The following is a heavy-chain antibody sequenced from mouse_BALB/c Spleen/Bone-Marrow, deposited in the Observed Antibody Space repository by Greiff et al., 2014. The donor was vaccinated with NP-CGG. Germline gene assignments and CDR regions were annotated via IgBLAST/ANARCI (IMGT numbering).Heavy chain of an antibody. CDR3: ARSGKVRNAMDY. D-gene: IGHD2-14*01. CDR2: ISGYYGDA. CDR1: GYTFTDHA. J-gene: IGHJ4*01. V-gene: IGHV1S137*01. Sequence: VQLQQSGAKLVRPGVSVKISCKGSGYTFTDHAMHWVKRSHAKSLEWIGLISGYYGDAIYNQKFKGKATMTVDKSSSTAYMEPARLTSEDSAIYYCARSGKVRNAMDYWGQGTSVTGSS.